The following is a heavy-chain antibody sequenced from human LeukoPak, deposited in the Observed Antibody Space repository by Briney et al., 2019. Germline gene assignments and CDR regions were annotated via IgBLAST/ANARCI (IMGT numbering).Heavy chain of an antibody. V-gene: IGHV4-61*01. J-gene: IGHJ4*02. CDR1: GGSVSSTTYY. Sequence: SETLSLTCTVSGGSVSSTTYYWSWIRQPPGKGLEWIGYVSYGGSTDYNPSLRSRVTISVDTSKNQFSLKLVSMTAADTAVYYCTRKYSSTWSFDYWGQGTLVTVSS. CDR3: TRKYSSTWSFDY. D-gene: IGHD6-13*01. CDR2: VSYGGST.